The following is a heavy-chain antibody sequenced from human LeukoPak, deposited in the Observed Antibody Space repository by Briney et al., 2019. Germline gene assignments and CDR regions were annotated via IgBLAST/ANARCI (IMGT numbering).Heavy chain of an antibody. D-gene: IGHD6-6*01. V-gene: IGHV4-59*01. Sequence: PSETLSLTCTVSGGAISNYYWSWIRQPPRKGLEWIGYIYYSGSTNYNPSLKSRVTISVDTSKNQFSLKLSSVTAADTAVYYCARRKFIAAGGFDPWGQGTLVTVSS. CDR1: GGAISNYY. J-gene: IGHJ5*02. CDR3: ARRKFIAAGGFDP. CDR2: IYYSGST.